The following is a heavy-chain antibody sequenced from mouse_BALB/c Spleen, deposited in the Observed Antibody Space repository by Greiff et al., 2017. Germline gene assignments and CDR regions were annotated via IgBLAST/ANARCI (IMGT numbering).Heavy chain of an antibody. CDR2: IWAGGST. Sequence: VQVVESGPGLVAPSQSLSITCTVSGFSLTSYGVHWVRQPPGKGLEWLGVIWAGGSTNYNSALMSRLSISKDNSKSQVFLKMNSLQTDDTAMYYCARDYGYYRYDDGSMDYWGQGTSVTVSS. CDR1: GFSLTSYG. V-gene: IGHV2-9*02. J-gene: IGHJ4*01. D-gene: IGHD2-14*01. CDR3: ARDYGYYRYDDGSMDY.